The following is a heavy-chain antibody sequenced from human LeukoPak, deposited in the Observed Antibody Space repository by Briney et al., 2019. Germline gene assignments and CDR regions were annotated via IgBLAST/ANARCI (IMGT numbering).Heavy chain of an antibody. CDR1: GYTFTSYG. D-gene: IGHD3-10*01. CDR3: ARDRYYGSGTYFDY. Sequence: GAPVEVSCKASGYTFTSYGISWVRQAPGQGLEWMGWISAYNGNTNYAQKLQGRVTMTTDTSTSTAYMELRSLRSDDTAVYYCARDRYYGSGTYFDYWGQGTLVTVSS. CDR2: ISAYNGNT. V-gene: IGHV1-18*04. J-gene: IGHJ4*02.